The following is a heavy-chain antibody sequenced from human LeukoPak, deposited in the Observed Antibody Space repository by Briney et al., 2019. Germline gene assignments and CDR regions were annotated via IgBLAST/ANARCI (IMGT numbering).Heavy chain of an antibody. CDR3: ARVGLQYYYYYYMDV. J-gene: IGHJ6*03. V-gene: IGHV1-8*01. CDR1: GYTFTSYD. Sequence: GASVKVSCKASGYTFTSYDINWVRQATGQGLEWMGWMNPNSGNTGYAQKFQGRVAMTRNTSISTAYMELSSLRSEDTAVYYCARVGLQYYYYYYMDVWGKGTTVTVSS. CDR2: MNPNSGNT.